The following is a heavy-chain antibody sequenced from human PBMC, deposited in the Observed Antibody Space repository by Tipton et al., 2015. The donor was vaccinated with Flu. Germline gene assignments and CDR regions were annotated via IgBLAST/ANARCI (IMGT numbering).Heavy chain of an antibody. Sequence: TLSLTCTVSGASVSNGAYYWSWIRQPPGKGLEWIGYSHHTGHTNYKPSLKSRVTISVDKSKNQFSLKLTPVTGADTAMYYCAANKGGGSYFDYWGKGNQVSV. J-gene: IGHJ4*02. CDR3: AANKGGGSYFDY. D-gene: IGHD1-26*01. V-gene: IGHV4-61*08. CDR1: GASVSNGAYY. CDR2: SHHTGHT.